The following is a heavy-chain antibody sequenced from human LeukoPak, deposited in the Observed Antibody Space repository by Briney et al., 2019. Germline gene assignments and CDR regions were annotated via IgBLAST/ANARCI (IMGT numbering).Heavy chain of an antibody. CDR1: GGTFTNYA. J-gene: IGHJ6*02. D-gene: IGHD4-17*01. CDR3: AEDSSMVTTRDPYYYYYLDV. V-gene: IGHV1-69*13. CDR2: IIPLLGTP. Sequence: ASVTVSFKASGGTFTNYAISWVRQAPGQGLEWMGGIIPLLGTPNYAQKFQGRVTITADDSTSTAYMELTSLRSEDTAVYYCAEDSSMVTTRDPYYYYYLDVWGQGTTVTVSS.